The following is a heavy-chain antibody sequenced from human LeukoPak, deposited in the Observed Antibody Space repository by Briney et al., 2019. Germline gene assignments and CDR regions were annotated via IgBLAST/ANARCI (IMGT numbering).Heavy chain of an antibody. D-gene: IGHD3-22*01. V-gene: IGHV3-23*01. CDR3: AKDKLNYYDSSGYYSHPFDY. Sequence: QPGRSLRLSCATSAFTFSSYAMYWVRQAPGKGLEWVSAISGSGGSTYYADSVKGRFTISRDNSKNTLYLQMNSLRAEDTAVYYCAKDKLNYYDSSGYYSHPFDYWGQGTLVTVSS. CDR2: ISGSGGST. J-gene: IGHJ4*02. CDR1: AFTFSSYA.